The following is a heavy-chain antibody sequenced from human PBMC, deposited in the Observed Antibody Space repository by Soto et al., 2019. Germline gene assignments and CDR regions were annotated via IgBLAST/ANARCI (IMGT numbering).Heavy chain of an antibody. Sequence: GGALRLSCAASGFTFSNYPMTWVRQAPGKGLEWFSSTSASGGSAYYPDSVKGRFTISRDNSKNTLYLQMNSLRAEYTAGYYCAKEQAHSQADTSSIFDYWGQGALVTVSS. J-gene: IGHJ4*02. V-gene: IGHV3-23*01. CDR2: TSASGGSA. CDR3: AKEQAHSQADTSSIFDY. D-gene: IGHD2-2*01. CDR1: GFTFSNYP.